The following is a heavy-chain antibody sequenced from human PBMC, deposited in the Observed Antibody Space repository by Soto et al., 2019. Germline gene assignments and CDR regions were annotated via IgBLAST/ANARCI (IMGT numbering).Heavy chain of an antibody. CDR1: GFTFSSYS. Sequence: VGSLRLSCAASGFTFSSYSMNWVRQAPGKGLEWVSYISSSSSTIYYADSVKGRFTISRDNAKNSLYLQMNSLRDEDTAVYYCARDSVIFGVVPNWFDPWGQGTLVTVSS. CDR2: ISSSSSTI. J-gene: IGHJ5*02. CDR3: ARDSVIFGVVPNWFDP. D-gene: IGHD3-3*01. V-gene: IGHV3-48*02.